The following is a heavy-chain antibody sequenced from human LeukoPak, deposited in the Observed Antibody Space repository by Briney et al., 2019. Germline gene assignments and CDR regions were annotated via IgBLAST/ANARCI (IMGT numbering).Heavy chain of an antibody. CDR2: INHSGST. CDR1: GGSFSGYY. Sequence: PSETLSLTCAVYGGSFSGYYWSWIRQPPGKGQEWIGEINHSGSTNYNPSLKSRVTISVDTSKNQFSLKLSSVTAADTAVYYCARGKNIVVVVAALNWFDPWGQGTLVTVSS. J-gene: IGHJ5*02. CDR3: ARGKNIVVVVAALNWFDP. V-gene: IGHV4-34*01. D-gene: IGHD2-15*01.